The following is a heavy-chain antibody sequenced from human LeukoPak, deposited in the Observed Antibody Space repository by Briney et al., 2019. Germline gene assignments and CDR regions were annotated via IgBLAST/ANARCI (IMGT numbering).Heavy chain of an antibody. J-gene: IGHJ6*03. CDR2: IKQDGSEK. CDR1: GFTVSSNY. D-gene: IGHD6-19*01. V-gene: IGHV3-7*01. CDR3: ARRDIISSGWYYYYYYMDV. Sequence: GGSLRLSCAASGFTVSSNYMSWVRQAPGKGLEWVANIKQDGSEKYYVDSVKGRFTISRDNAKNSLYLQMNSLRAEDTAVYYCARRDIISSGWYYYYYYMDVWGKGTTVTVSS.